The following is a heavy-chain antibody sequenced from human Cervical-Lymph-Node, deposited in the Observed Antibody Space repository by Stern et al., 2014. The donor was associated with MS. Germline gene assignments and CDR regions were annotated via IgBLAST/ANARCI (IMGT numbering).Heavy chain of an antibody. V-gene: IGHV4-31*03. J-gene: IGHJ4*02. D-gene: IGHD1-14*01. Sequence: QVQLVQSGPGLVKPSQTLSLTCTVSSGSIRSGGYYWSWIRQHPGKGLEWIGHIHYSGNTYYNPSLMRRVIISGDTSKSQFSLKLTSVTVADTAVYYCARMGTSLDYWGLGTLVTVSS. CDR2: IHYSGNT. CDR1: SGSIRSGGYY. CDR3: ARMGTSLDY.